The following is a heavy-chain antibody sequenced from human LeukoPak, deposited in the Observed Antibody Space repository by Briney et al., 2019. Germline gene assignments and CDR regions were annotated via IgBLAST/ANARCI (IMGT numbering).Heavy chain of an antibody. V-gene: IGHV3-64D*06. D-gene: IGHD6-19*01. CDR1: GFTFSSYA. J-gene: IGHJ4*02. Sequence: GGSLGLSCSASGFTFSSYAMHWVRQAPGKGLEYVSAINNNGGSTYYADSVKGRFTISRDNSKNTLYLQMSSLRAEDTAVYYCVKDGGSSGWYAFDYWGQETLVTVSS. CDR3: VKDGGSSGWYAFDY. CDR2: INNNGGST.